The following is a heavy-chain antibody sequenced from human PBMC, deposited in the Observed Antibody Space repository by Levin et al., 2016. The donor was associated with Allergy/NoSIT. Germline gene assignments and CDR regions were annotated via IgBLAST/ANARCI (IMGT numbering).Heavy chain of an antibody. V-gene: IGHV3-30*18. D-gene: IGHD1-26*01. CDR1: RFTFSNYG. CDR2: VSSGGETK. Sequence: GSLRLSCEASRFTFSNYGMHWVRQAPGKGLEWVAVVSSGGETKYYADSVEGRFIISRDNSKNTLYLEMHSLRAEDTALYYCAKEGTKAKFSFDYWGQGTLVTVSA. CDR3: AKEGTKAKFSFDY. J-gene: IGHJ4*02.